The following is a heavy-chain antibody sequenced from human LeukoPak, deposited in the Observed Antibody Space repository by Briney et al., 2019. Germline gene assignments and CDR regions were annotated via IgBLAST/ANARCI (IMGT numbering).Heavy chain of an antibody. V-gene: IGHV4-4*02. CDR2: IYRSGTT. J-gene: IGHJ4*02. CDR3: ARRSPYSTGWSSYFDY. D-gene: IGHD6-19*01. CDR1: GGSISSTNW. Sequence: SGTLSLTCAVSGGSISSTNWWSWVRQPPGKGLEWIGEIYRSGTTNYKPSLKSRVTIPLDKSRNHFSLKLTSVTAADSAVYYCARRSPYSTGWSSYFDYWGQGALVTVSS.